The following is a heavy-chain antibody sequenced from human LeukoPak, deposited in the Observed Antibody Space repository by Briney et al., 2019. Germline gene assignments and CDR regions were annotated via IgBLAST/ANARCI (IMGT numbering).Heavy chain of an antibody. Sequence: PGGSLRLSCAASGFAFSSYSMNWVRQAPGKGLEWVSSISSSSSYIYYADSVKGRFTISRDNAKNSLYLQMNSLRAEDTAVYYCARYGDYAGGYFDYWGQGTLVTVSS. CDR2: ISSSSSYI. J-gene: IGHJ4*01. CDR1: GFAFSSYS. D-gene: IGHD4-17*01. V-gene: IGHV3-21*01. CDR3: ARYGDYAGGYFDY.